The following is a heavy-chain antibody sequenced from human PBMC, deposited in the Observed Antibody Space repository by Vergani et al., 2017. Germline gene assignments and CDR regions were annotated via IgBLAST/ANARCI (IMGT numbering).Heavy chain of an antibody. J-gene: IGHJ4*02. V-gene: IGHV3-53*02. CDR2: IYNDGNT. D-gene: IGHD1-26*01. Sequence: EVQLVETGGGLIQPGRSLRLSCAASGFSVSSYYMRWVRQAPGKGLEWVSVIYNDGNTYYTDSVKGRFTISRDNSKNTLYLQMNSLRVEDTAVYYCTRDREFGYWGQGAPVTVSS. CDR3: TRDREFGY. CDR1: GFSVSSYY.